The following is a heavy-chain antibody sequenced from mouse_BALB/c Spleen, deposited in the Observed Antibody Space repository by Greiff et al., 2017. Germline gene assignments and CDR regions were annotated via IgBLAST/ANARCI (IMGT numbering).Heavy chain of an antibody. D-gene: IGHD2-10*02. CDR1: GFNIKDYY. J-gene: IGHJ3*01. V-gene: IGHV14-1*02. Sequence: VQLQQSGAELVRPGALVKLSCKASGFNIKDYYMHWVKQRPEQGLEWIGWIDPENGNTIYDPKFQGKASITADTSSNTAYLQLSSLTSEDTAVYYCARSYGNYWFAYWGQGTLVTVSA. CDR3: ARSYGNYWFAY. CDR2: IDPENGNT.